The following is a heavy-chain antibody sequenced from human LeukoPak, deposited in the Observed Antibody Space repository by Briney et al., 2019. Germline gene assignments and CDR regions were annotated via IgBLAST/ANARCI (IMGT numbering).Heavy chain of an antibody. CDR2: IYYSGST. D-gene: IGHD3/OR15-3a*01. CDR3: ARRAGLKLDY. V-gene: IGHV4-39*01. Sequence: AETLSLTCTVSGGSISSSSYYWGWIRQPPGKGLEWIGSIYYSGSTYCNPSLKSRVTISVDTSKNQFSLKLSSVTAADTAVYYRARRAGLKLDYWGQGTPVTVSS. CDR1: GGSISSSSYY. J-gene: IGHJ4*02.